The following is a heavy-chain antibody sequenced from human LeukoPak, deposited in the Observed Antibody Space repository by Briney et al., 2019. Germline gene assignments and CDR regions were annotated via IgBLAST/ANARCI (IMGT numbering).Heavy chain of an antibody. J-gene: IGHJ4*02. CDR3: ARGYYDFSSGYYRAYFDY. V-gene: IGHV3-30-3*01. CDR2: ISYDGSNK. D-gene: IGHD3-3*01. Sequence: PGGSLRLSCAASGFTFSSYAMHWVRQAPGKGLEWVAVISYDGSNKYYADSVKGRFTISRDNSKNTLYLQMNSLRAEDTAVYYCARGYYDFSSGYYRAYFDYWGQGTLVTVSS. CDR1: GFTFSSYA.